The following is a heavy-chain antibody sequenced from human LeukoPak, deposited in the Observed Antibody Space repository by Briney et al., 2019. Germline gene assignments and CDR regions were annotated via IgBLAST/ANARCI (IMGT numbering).Heavy chain of an antibody. Sequence: SETLSLTCAVYGGSFSGYYWSWIRQPPGKGLEWIGEINHSGSTNYNPSLKSRVTISVDTSKNQFSLKLSSVTAADTAVYYCASRRSGSYSYYYMDVWGKGTTVTVSS. CDR1: GGSFSGYY. J-gene: IGHJ6*03. CDR2: INHSGST. D-gene: IGHD1-26*01. CDR3: ASRRSGSYSYYYMDV. V-gene: IGHV4-34*01.